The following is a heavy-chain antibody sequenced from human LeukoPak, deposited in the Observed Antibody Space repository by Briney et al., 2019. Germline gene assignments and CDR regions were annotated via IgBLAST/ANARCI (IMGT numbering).Heavy chain of an antibody. CDR3: AREAPGYSYGYSYYFDY. V-gene: IGHV4-59*01. Sequence: PSETLSLTCTVSGGSISSYYWSWIRQPPGKGLEWIGYIYYSGSTNYNPSLKSRVTISVDTSKNQFSLKLSSVTAADTAVYYCAREAPGYSYGYSYYFDYWGQGTLVTVSS. CDR2: IYYSGST. CDR1: GGSISSYY. J-gene: IGHJ4*02. D-gene: IGHD5-18*01.